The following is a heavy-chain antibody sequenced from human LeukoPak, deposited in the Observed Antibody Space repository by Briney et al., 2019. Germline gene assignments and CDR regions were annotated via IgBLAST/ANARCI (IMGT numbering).Heavy chain of an antibody. D-gene: IGHD5-24*01. CDR3: ARAEEGYSPRIGGFDI. V-gene: IGHV3-11*01. CDR2: ISSSGSTI. CDR1: GFTFSDYY. J-gene: IGHJ3*02. Sequence: GGSLRLSCAASGFTFSDYYMSWIRQAPGKGLEWVSYISSSGSTIYYADSVKGRFTISRDNAKNSLYLRMNSLRAEDTAVYYCARAEEGYSPRIGGFDIWGQGTMVTVSS.